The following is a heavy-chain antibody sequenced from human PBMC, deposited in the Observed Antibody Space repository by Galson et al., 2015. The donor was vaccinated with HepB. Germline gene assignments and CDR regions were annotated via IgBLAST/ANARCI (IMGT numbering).Heavy chain of an antibody. J-gene: IGHJ4*02. CDR2: MNPNSGNT. Sequence: SVTVSCKASGYTFTSYDINWVRQATGQGLEWMGWMNPNSGNTGYAQKFQGRVTMTRNTSISTAYMELSSLRSEDTAVYYCARASYSGSYPNFDYWGQGTLVTVSS. CDR1: GYTFTSYD. V-gene: IGHV1-8*01. CDR3: ARASYSGSYPNFDY. D-gene: IGHD1-26*01.